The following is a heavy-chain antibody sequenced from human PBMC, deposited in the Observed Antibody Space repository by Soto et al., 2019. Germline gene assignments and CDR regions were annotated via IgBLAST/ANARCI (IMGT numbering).Heavy chain of an antibody. Sequence: GGSLRLSCAASGFTFSSYGMHWVRQAPGKGLEWVAVIWYDGSNKYYADSVKGRFTISRDNSKNTLYLQMNSLRAEDTAVYYCARDGIALPPGRWFDPWGQGTLVTVSS. CDR1: GFTFSSYG. V-gene: IGHV3-33*01. D-gene: IGHD6-13*01. CDR2: IWYDGSNK. CDR3: ARDGIALPPGRWFDP. J-gene: IGHJ5*02.